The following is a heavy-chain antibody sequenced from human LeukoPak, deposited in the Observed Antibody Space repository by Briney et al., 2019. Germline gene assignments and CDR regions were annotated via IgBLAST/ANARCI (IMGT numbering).Heavy chain of an antibody. CDR3: ARMYDSSGYYYPFDY. CDR2: IYYTGST. V-gene: IGHV4-61*05. D-gene: IGHD3-22*01. CDR1: GGSISSNDYY. Sequence: PSETLSLTCNVSGGSISSNDYYWGWIRQPPGKGLEWIGYIYYTGSTNYNPSLKSRVTISADTSKNHFSLKLSSVTAADTAVYYCARMYDSSGYYYPFDYWGQGTLVTVSS. J-gene: IGHJ4*02.